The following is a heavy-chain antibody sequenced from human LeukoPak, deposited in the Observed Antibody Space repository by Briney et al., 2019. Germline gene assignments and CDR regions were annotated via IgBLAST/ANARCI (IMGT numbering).Heavy chain of an antibody. Sequence: VKPSETLSLTCTVSGGSISSYYWSWIRQPPGKGLEWIGYIYYSGSTNYNPSLKSRVAISVDTSKNQFSLKLSSVTAADTAVYYCARGWGAPQNTHDTYYDFWSGRYYYYMDVWGKGTTVTVSS. J-gene: IGHJ6*03. CDR3: ARGWGAPQNTHDTYYDFWSGRYYYYMDV. CDR2: IYYSGST. V-gene: IGHV4-59*12. CDR1: GGSISSYY. D-gene: IGHD3-3*01.